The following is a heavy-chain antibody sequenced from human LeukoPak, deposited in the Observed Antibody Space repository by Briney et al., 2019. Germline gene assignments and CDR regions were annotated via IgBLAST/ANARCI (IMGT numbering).Heavy chain of an antibody. J-gene: IGHJ5*02. V-gene: IGHV4-34*01. CDR3: ARRSYYDFWSGYYLDP. CDR1: GGSFSGYY. Sequence: SETLSLTCAVDGGSFSGYYWSLIRQPPGKGLEWIGEINHSGSTNYNPSLKSRVTISVDTSKDQFSLKLSSVTAADTAVYYCARRSYYDFWSGYYLDPWGQGTLVTVSS. CDR2: INHSGST. D-gene: IGHD3-3*01.